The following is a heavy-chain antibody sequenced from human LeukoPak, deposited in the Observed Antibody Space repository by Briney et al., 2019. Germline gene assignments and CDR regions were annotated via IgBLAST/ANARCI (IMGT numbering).Heavy chain of an antibody. CDR1: GFTFSSYG. CDR2: ISYDGSNK. CDR3: AKDAGGGVDY. V-gene: IGHV3-30*18. Sequence: PGGSLRLSCAASGFTFSSYGMHWVRQAPGKGLEWVAVISYDGSNKYCADSVKGRFTISRDNSKNTLYLQMNSLRAEDTAVYYCAKDAGGGVDYWGQGTLVTVSS. J-gene: IGHJ4*02. D-gene: IGHD2-21*01.